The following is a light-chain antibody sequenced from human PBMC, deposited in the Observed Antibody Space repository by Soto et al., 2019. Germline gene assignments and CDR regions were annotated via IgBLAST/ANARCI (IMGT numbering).Light chain of an antibody. CDR2: DAS. CDR3: QQYVASSYT. J-gene: IGKJ2*01. Sequence: DIVLTQSPCTLSLSPGERATLSCGASQSINSRSLAWYQQKPGQAPRLLIYDASSRATGIPDRFSASGSGTDFTLTISSLEPEDFAVYYCQQYVASSYTFGQGTKVDIK. V-gene: IGKV3-20*01. CDR1: QSINSRS.